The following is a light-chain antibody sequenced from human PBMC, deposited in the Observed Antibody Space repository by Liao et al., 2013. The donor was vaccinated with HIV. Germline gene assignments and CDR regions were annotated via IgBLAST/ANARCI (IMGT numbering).Light chain of an antibody. V-gene: IGLV3-25*02. CDR2: KDS. CDR3: QAWDSSTHV. CDR1: ALPKQY. Sequence: SYELTQPPSVSVSPGQTARITCSGDALPKQYAYWYQQKPGQAPVLVIYKDSERPSGIPERFSGSNSGNTATLTISGTQAMDEADYYCQAWDSSTHVFGTGTKVTVL. J-gene: IGLJ1*01.